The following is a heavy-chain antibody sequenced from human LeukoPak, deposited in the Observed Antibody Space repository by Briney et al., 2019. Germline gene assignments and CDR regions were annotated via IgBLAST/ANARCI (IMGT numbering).Heavy chain of an antibody. D-gene: IGHD6-19*01. V-gene: IGHV4-38-2*02. Sequence: SETLSLTCTVSGGSISAYSWSWIRQPPGKGLEWIGSIYHSGSTYYNPSLKSRVTISVDTSKNQFSLKLSSVTAADTAVYYCARVGIAVVPGSSFFDYWGQGTLVTVSS. CDR1: GGSISAYS. CDR2: IYHSGST. CDR3: ARVGIAVVPGSSFFDY. J-gene: IGHJ4*02.